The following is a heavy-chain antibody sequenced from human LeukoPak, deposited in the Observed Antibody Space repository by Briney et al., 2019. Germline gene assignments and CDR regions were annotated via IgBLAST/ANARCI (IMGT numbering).Heavy chain of an antibody. CDR3: VRGKKPGWDMSYFDY. D-gene: IGHD1-14*01. Sequence: SGGSLRLSCAASRFNFNSFVMGGVRQPPGKGLEWGSSISTSSGYIFYADSLKGRVTISRDNAKNSLYLQMNSLRAEDTAVYYCVRGKKPGWDMSYFDYWGQGILVTVSS. CDR2: ISTSSGYI. J-gene: IGHJ4*02. CDR1: RFNFNSFV. V-gene: IGHV3-21*06.